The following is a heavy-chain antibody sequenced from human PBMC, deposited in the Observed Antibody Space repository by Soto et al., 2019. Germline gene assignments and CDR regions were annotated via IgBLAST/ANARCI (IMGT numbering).Heavy chain of an antibody. CDR3: ARDTIFFFFIILNYYYCMDV. CDR1: GFTFSSYA. Sequence: GGSLRLSCAASGFTFSSYAMHWVRQAPGKGLEWVAVISYDGSNKYYADSVKGRFTISRDNSKNTLYLQMNSLRAEDTAVYYCARDTIFFFFIILNYYYCMDVWGQGTMVTGFS. CDR2: ISYDGSNK. V-gene: IGHV3-30-3*01. D-gene: IGHD3-3*01. J-gene: IGHJ6*02.